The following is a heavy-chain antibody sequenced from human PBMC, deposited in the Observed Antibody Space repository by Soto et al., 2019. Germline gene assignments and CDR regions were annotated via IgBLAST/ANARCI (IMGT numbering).Heavy chain of an antibody. CDR2: IKQDGSEK. V-gene: IGHV3-7*01. CDR1: GFTFSSYW. CDR3: GSTFTAFDI. Sequence: EVQLVESGGGLVQPGGSLRLSCAASGFTFSSYWMSWVRQAPGKGLEWVANIKQDGSEKYNVDSVKGRFTISRDNAKNSIYFKQNSLRTKNTAVYYCGSTFTAFDIWGQGTIVTVSS. J-gene: IGHJ3*02.